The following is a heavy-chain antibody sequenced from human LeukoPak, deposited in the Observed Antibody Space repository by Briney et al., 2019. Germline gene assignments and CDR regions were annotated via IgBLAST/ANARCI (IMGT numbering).Heavy chain of an antibody. CDR2: IYSGGST. V-gene: IGHV3-66*01. D-gene: IGHD1-26*01. Sequence: GGSLRLSCAPSVFTVNSNDMSWVRQAPGRGREGVADIYSGGSTYFADPVKGRFTIPRDNSKEKLVLQLNSLRAEDTAVSYCARYRGYGMDVWGQGTTVTVSS. CDR3: ARYRGYGMDV. J-gene: IGHJ6*02. CDR1: VFTVNSND.